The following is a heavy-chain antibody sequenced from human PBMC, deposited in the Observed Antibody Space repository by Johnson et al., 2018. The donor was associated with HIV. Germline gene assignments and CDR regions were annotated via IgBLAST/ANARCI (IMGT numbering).Heavy chain of an antibody. CDR2: ISYDGTNK. D-gene: IGHD5-24*01. CDR3: AKREGFPKDAFDI. CDR1: VFTFSNYP. V-gene: IGHV3-30-3*02. J-gene: IGHJ3*02. Sequence: QVQLVESGGGVVQPGRSLRLSCAASVFTFSNYPMYWVRQAPGKGLEWLAFISYDGTNKDNADSVKGRFTISRDNSKNTLYLQMNSLRAEDTAVYYCAKREGFPKDAFDIWGQGTMDTVSS.